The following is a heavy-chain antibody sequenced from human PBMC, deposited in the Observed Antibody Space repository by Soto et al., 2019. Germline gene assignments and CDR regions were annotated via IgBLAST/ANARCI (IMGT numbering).Heavy chain of an antibody. CDR1: GSSLTATGVG. J-gene: IGHJ5*02. V-gene: IGHV2-5*02. Sequence: SGPTLGNPTQPLTLTCIFSGSSLTATGVGVGWIRQPPGKALEWLALIYWDDDERYNPSLKSRLTITKDTSRNQVVLTMTNMDHVDTATYYCAHRGWFAEGHPNWFDPWGQGALVTVSS. CDR3: AHRGWFAEGHPNWFDP. CDR2: IYWDDDE. D-gene: IGHD3-10*01.